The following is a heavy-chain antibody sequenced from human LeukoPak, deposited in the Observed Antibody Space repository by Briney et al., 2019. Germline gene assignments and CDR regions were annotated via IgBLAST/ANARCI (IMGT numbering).Heavy chain of an antibody. J-gene: IGHJ6*02. CDR2: ISGSGGST. CDR3: AKGMDPQRRIVYYYGMDV. D-gene: IGHD2-15*01. Sequence: PGGSLRLSCAASGFTFSSYAMSWVRQAPGKGLEWVSAISGSGGSTYYADPVKGRFTISRDNSKNTLYLQMNSLRAEDTAVFYCAKGMDPQRRIVYYYGMDVWGQGTTVTVSS. CDR1: GFTFSSYA. V-gene: IGHV3-23*01.